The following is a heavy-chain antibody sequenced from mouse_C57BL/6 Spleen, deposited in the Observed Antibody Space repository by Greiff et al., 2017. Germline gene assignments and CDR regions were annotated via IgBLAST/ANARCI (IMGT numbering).Heavy chain of an antibody. CDR3: ARLGGGNYVFDY. V-gene: IGHV5-17*01. CDR2: ISSGSSTI. J-gene: IGHJ2*01. D-gene: IGHD2-1*01. CDR1: GFTFSDYG. Sequence: EVKLQESGGGLVKPGGSLKLSCAASGFTFSDYGMHWVAYISSGSSTIYYADTVKGRFTISRDNAKNTLFLQMTSLRSEDTAMYYCARLGGGNYVFDYWGQGTTLTVSS.